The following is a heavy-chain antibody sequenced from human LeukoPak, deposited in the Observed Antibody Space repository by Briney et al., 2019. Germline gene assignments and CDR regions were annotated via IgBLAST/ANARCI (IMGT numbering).Heavy chain of an antibody. CDR2: FDPEDGET. J-gene: IGHJ3*02. Sequence: GASVKVSCKVSGYTLTELSIHWVRQAPGKGLEWMGGFDPEDGETIYAQKFQGRVTMTEDTSTDTAYMELSSLRSEDTAVYYCATAGSSIKSGAFDIWGQGTMVTVSS. CDR1: GYTLTELS. V-gene: IGHV1-24*01. D-gene: IGHD6-13*01. CDR3: ATAGSSIKSGAFDI.